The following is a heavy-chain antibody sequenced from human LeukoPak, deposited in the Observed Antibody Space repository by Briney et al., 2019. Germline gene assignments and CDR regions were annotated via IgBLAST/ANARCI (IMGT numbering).Heavy chain of an antibody. Sequence: PGGSLRLSCAASGFTFSSYAMSWVRQAPGKGLEWASAISGSGGSTYYADSVKGRFTISRDNSKNTLYLQMNSLRAEDTAVYYCAKDQSGSSWFLDYWGQGTLVTVSS. J-gene: IGHJ4*02. D-gene: IGHD6-13*01. CDR3: AKDQSGSSWFLDY. V-gene: IGHV3-23*01. CDR1: GFTFSSYA. CDR2: ISGSGGST.